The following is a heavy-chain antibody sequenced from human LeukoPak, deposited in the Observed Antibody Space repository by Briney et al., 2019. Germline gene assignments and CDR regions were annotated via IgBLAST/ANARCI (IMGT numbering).Heavy chain of an antibody. CDR1: GFTFSSYW. CDR2: IKQDGSEK. J-gene: IGHJ4*02. D-gene: IGHD3-3*01. CDR3: ARDPPITIFGVVPGDY. V-gene: IGHV3-7*01. Sequence: GGSLRLSCAASGFTFSSYWMSWVRQAPGKGLEWVANIKQDGSEKYYVDSVKGRFTISRDNAKNSLYLQMNSLRAEDTAVYYCARDPPITIFGVVPGDYWGQGTLVTVSS.